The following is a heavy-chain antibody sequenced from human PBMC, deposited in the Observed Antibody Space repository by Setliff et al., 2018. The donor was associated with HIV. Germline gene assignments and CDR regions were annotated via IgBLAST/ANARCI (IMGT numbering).Heavy chain of an antibody. CDR3: ARVSCSSWYSIPLYYYYSMDV. J-gene: IGHJ6*03. D-gene: IGHD6-13*01. CDR2: MQHSGRT. V-gene: IGHV4-34*01. Sequence: SETLSLTCAVYGGAFSGYCWSWIRQPPGKGLEWIGEMQHSGRTNYNPSLRSRVTTSVDTSKSQFSLKLSSVTAADTAVYYCARVSCSSWYSIPLYYYYSMDVWGKGTTVTVSS. CDR1: GGAFSGYC.